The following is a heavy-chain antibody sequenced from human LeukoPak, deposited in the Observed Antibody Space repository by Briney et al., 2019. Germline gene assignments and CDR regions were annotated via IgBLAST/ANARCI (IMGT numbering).Heavy chain of an antibody. D-gene: IGHD3-9*01. V-gene: IGHV4-39*07. CDR1: GGSISSSSYY. Sequence: SETLSLTCTVSGGSISSSSYYWGWIRQPPGKGLEWIGRIYTSGITNYNPSLKSRVTISVDTSKNQFSLKLTSVTAADTAVYYCARDGLRYFDWALPRFDPWGQGTLVTVSS. CDR3: ARDGLRYFDWALPRFDP. J-gene: IGHJ5*02. CDR2: IYTSGIT.